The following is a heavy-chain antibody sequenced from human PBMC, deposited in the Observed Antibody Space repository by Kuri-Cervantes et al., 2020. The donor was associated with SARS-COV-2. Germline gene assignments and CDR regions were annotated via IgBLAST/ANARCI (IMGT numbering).Heavy chain of an antibody. Sequence: GESLKISCVGAGYTFSTYTMSWVRQAPGKGLEWVGRIKSKTDGGTTDYAAPVKGRFTISRDDSKNTLYLQMNSLKTEDTAVYYCTTDAGGPITGTTMDYWGQGTLVTVSS. CDR2: IKSKTDGGTT. D-gene: IGHD1-7*01. CDR1: GYTFSTYT. V-gene: IGHV3-15*01. J-gene: IGHJ4*02. CDR3: TTDAGGPITGTTMDY.